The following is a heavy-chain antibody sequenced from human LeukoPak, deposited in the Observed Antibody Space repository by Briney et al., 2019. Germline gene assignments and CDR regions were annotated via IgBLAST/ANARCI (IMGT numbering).Heavy chain of an antibody. V-gene: IGHV3-49*03. D-gene: IGHD5-12*01. CDR2: IRSKSNGGTT. CDR1: GFTFGDYA. J-gene: IGHJ4*02. CDR3: VRDYRYAGHESVY. Sequence: PGRSLRLSCTASGFTFGDYAMSRFRQAPGKGLEWVGFIRSKSNGGTTHYAASVEGRFTISRDDSNSIAYLQMNSLKTEDTAVYYCVRDYRYAGHESVYWGQGTLVAVSS.